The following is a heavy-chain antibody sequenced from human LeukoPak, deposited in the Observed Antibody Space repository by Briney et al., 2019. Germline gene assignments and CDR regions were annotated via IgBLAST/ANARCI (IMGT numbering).Heavy chain of an antibody. CDR2: ISAYNGNT. D-gene: IGHD6-13*01. CDR1: GYILTSYG. V-gene: IGHV1-18*01. J-gene: IGHJ4*02. CDR3: TREYSSTWYVDY. Sequence: GASVKVSCKASGYILTSYGISWVRQAPGQGLEWMGWISAYNGNTNYAQKLPGRVTMTTDTSTNTAYMVLRSLRSDDTAVYYCTREYSSTWYVDYWGQGTLVTVSS.